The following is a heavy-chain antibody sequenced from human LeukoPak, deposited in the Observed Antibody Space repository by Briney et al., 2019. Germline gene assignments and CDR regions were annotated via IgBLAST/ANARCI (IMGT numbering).Heavy chain of an antibody. CDR1: GFTFSDYY. D-gene: IGHD6-6*01. V-gene: IGHV3-7*01. CDR2: IKQDGSEK. J-gene: IGHJ4*02. Sequence: GGSLRLSCAASGFTFSDYYMNWIRQAPGKGLEWVANIKQDGSEKYYVDSVKGRFTISRDNAKNSLYLQMNSLRAEDTAVYYCARGGRAARPSDYWGQGTLVTVSS. CDR3: ARGGRAARPSDY.